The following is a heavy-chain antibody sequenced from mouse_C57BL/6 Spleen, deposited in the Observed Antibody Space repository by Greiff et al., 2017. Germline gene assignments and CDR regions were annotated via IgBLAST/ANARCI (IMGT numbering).Heavy chain of an antibody. D-gene: IGHD2-5*01. CDR1: GFTFSSYG. CDR2: ISSGGSYT. Sequence: EVKLVESGGDLVKPGGSLKLSCAASGFTFSSYGMSWVRQTPDKRLEWVATISSGGSYTYYPDSVKGRFTISRDNAKNTLYLQMSSLKSEDTAMYYCARRRDSNYFDYWGQGTTLTVSS. J-gene: IGHJ2*01. CDR3: ARRRDSNYFDY. V-gene: IGHV5-6*02.